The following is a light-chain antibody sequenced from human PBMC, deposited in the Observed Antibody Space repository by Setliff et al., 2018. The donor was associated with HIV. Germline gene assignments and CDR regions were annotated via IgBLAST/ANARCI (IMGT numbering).Light chain of an antibody. V-gene: IGLV2-14*01. CDR1: SRDVGGYNY. CDR2: EVR. Sequence: QAVLTQPASVSGSPGQSITISCTGTSRDVGGYNYVSWYQQHTGKAPKLIIYEVRNRPSGVSNRFSGSKSGNTASLTISGLQTDDEADYYCSSYAITNTLPFGTGTKVTVL. J-gene: IGLJ1*01. CDR3: SSYAITNTLP.